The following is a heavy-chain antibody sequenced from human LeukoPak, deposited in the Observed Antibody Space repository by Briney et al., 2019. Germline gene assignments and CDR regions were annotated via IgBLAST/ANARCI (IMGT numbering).Heavy chain of an antibody. CDR3: ARDLVGATRHYGMDV. J-gene: IGHJ6*02. CDR1: GFTFSSYA. V-gene: IGHV3-30-3*01. D-gene: IGHD2-15*01. CDR2: ISYDGSNK. Sequence: GGSLRLSCAASGFTFSSYAMHWVRQAPGKGLEWVAVISYDGSNKYYADSVKGRFTISRDNSKNTLYLQMNSLRAEDTAVYYCARDLVGATRHYGMDVWGQGTTVTVSS.